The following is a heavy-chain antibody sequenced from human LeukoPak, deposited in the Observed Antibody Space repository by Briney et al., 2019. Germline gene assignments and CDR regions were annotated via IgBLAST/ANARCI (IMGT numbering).Heavy chain of an antibody. J-gene: IGHJ4*02. Sequence: PSETLSLTCTVSGGPISSYYWSWIRQPPGKGLEWIGYIYYSGSTNYNPSLKSRVTISVDTPKNQFSLKLSPVTAADTAVYYCARLSPRYYDSSGYYFWVPFDYWGQGTLVTVSS. V-gene: IGHV4-59*08. D-gene: IGHD3-22*01. CDR2: IYYSGST. CDR1: GGPISSYY. CDR3: ARLSPRYYDSSGYYFWVPFDY.